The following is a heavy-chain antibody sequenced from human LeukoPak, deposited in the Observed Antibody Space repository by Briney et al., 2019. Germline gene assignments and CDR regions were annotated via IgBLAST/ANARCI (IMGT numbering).Heavy chain of an antibody. CDR3: ARARKFSPGVVVPAANFDY. CDR2: ISAYNGNT. J-gene: IGHJ4*02. V-gene: IGHV1-18*01. CDR1: GYTFTSYG. D-gene: IGHD2-2*01. Sequence: PLASVKVSCKASGYTFTSYGISWVRQAPGQGLEWMGWISAYNGNTNYAQKLQGRVTMTTDTSTSTAYMELRSLRSDDTAVYYCARARKFSPGVVVPAANFDYWGQGTLVTVSS.